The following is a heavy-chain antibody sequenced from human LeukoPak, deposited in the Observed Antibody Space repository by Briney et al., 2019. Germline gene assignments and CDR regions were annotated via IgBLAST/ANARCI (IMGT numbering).Heavy chain of an antibody. V-gene: IGHV3-66*01. J-gene: IGHJ4*02. CDR3: ANLGKYCRGFSCYK. D-gene: IGHD2-2*02. Sequence: GGSLRLSCAASGFTVSSNYMSWVRQAPGKGLEWVSVIYSGGSTYYADSVKGRFTISRDNSKNTVYLQMNSLRAEDTAVYYCANLGKYCRGFSCYKWGQGTLVTVSS. CDR2: IYSGGST. CDR1: GFTVSSNY.